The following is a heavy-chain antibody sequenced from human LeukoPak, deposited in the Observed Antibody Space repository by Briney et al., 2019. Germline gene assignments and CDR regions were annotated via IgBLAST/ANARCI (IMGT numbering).Heavy chain of an antibody. CDR1: GGTFSSYA. V-gene: IGHV1-69*13. CDR2: IIPIFGTA. D-gene: IGHD4-17*01. CDR3: ARGHDYGDYYYYYYMDV. Sequence: ASVKVSCKASGGTFSSYAISWVRQAPGQGLEWMGGIIPIFGTANYAQKFQGRVTITADESTSTAYMELSSLRSEDTAVYYCARGHDYGDYYYYYYMDVWGKGTKVTVSS. J-gene: IGHJ6*03.